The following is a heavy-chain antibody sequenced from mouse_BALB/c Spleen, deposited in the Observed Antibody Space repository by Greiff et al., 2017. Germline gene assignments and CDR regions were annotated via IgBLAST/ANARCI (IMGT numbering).Heavy chain of an antibody. J-gene: IGHJ4*01. V-gene: IGHV2-2*02. CDR1: GFSLTSYG. Sequence: VQLQQSGPGLVQPSQSLSITCTVSGFSLTSYGVHWVRQAPGKGLEWLGVIWSGGSTDYNAAFISRLSISKDNSKSQVFFKMNSLQANDTAIYYCASPLWTPNAMDYWGQGTSVTVSS. CDR3: ASPLWTPNAMDY. CDR2: IWSGGST. D-gene: IGHD1-1*02.